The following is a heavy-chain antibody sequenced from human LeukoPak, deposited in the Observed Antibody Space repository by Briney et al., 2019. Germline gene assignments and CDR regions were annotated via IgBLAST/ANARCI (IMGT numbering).Heavy chain of an antibody. D-gene: IGHD3-22*01. Sequence: ASVKVSCKASGYTFTSYGISWVRQAPGQGLEWMGWISAYNGNTNYAQKLQGRVTMTTDTSTSTAYMELRSLRSDDTAVYYCARVRYYDSSGLYYYYGMDVWGQGTTVTVSS. CDR3: ARVRYYDSSGLYYYYGMDV. J-gene: IGHJ6*02. CDR2: ISAYNGNT. V-gene: IGHV1-18*01. CDR1: GYTFTSYG.